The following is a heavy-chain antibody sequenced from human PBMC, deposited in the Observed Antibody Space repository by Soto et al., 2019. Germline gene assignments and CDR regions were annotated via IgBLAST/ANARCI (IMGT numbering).Heavy chain of an antibody. CDR2: IYYSGST. V-gene: IGHV4-31*03. D-gene: IGHD3-10*01. CDR3: ARGYGSGSYYMSAVAPVDY. J-gene: IGHJ4*02. Sequence: QVQLQESGPGLVKPSQTLSLTCTVSGGSISSGGYYWSWIRQHPGKGLEWIGYIYYSGSTYYNPSRKSRVTISVDTSKNPFSLKLSSVTAADTVVYYCARGYGSGSYYMSAVAPVDYWGQGTLVTVSS. CDR1: GGSISSGGYY.